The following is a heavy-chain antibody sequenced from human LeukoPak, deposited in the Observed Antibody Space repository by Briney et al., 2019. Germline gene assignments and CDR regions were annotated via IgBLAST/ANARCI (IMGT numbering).Heavy chain of an antibody. CDR1: GFTFSNSP. Sequence: PGGSLRLSCAASGFTFSNSPMTWVRQAPGKGLEWVSAISSSGSDTIYTDSVKDRFTISRDNTRNTLYLQMNSLRAEDTAVYYCAKGGNYVPLDYWGQGTLVTVSS. V-gene: IGHV3-23*01. J-gene: IGHJ4*02. CDR3: AKGGNYVPLDY. D-gene: IGHD1-7*01. CDR2: ISSSGSDT.